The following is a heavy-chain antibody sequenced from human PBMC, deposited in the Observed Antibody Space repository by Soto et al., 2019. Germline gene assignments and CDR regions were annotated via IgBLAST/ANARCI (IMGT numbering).Heavy chain of an antibody. CDR3: ARRYYYDSSGYTPFEY. J-gene: IGHJ4*02. Sequence: SVKVSCKASGCTFSSYAISWVRQAPGQGLEWMGGIIPIFGTANYAQKFQGRVTITADESTTTAYMELSSLRSEDTAVYYCARRYYYDSSGYTPFEYWGQGTRVSVSS. V-gene: IGHV1-69*13. CDR2: IIPIFGTA. D-gene: IGHD3-22*01. CDR1: GCTFSSYA.